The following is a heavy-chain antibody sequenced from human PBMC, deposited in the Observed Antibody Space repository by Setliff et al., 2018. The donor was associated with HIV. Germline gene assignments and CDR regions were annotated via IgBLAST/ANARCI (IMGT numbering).Heavy chain of an antibody. CDR2: VYSTGST. Sequence: SETLSLTCTVSGDSINNYYWSWIRQPPGKGLEWIGYVYSTGSTNYNPSLESRLIISIDTSKSQISLTLTSLTTADTAVYYCARSSYYYGSGLDSWGQGTLVTVSS. D-gene: IGHD3-10*01. J-gene: IGHJ5*02. CDR1: GDSINNYY. V-gene: IGHV4-59*01. CDR3: ARSSYYYGSGLDS.